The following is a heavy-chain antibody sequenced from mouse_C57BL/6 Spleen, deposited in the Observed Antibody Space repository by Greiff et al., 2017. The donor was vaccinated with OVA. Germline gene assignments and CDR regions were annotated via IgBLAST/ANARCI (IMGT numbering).Heavy chain of an antibody. V-gene: IGHV1-81*01. CDR2: IYPRSGNT. J-gene: IGHJ4*01. Sequence: QVQLKESGAELARPGASVKLSCKASGYTFTSYGISWVKQRTGPGLEWIGEIYPRSGNTYYNEKFKGKATLTADKSSSTAYMELRSLTSEDSAVYFCAREGIYDGPYYAMDYWGQGTSVTVSS. CDR1: GYTFTSYG. CDR3: AREGIYDGPYYAMDY. D-gene: IGHD2-3*01.